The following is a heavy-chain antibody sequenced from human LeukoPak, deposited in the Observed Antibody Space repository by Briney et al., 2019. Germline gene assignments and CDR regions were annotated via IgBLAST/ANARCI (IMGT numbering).Heavy chain of an antibody. V-gene: IGHV3-30-3*01. CDR3: ARDSYSYYDFWSGYLGVYYYGMDV. CDR1: GFTFSSYA. CDR2: ISYGGSNK. D-gene: IGHD3-3*01. J-gene: IGHJ6*02. Sequence: GGSLRLSCAASGFTFSSYAMHWVRQAPGKGLEWVAVISYGGSNKYYADSVKGRFTISRDNSKNTLYLQMNSLRAEDTAVYYCARDSYSYYDFWSGYLGVYYYGMDVWGQGTTVTVSS.